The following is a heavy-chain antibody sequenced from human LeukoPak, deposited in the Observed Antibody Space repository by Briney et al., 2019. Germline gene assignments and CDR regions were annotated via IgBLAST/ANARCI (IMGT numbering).Heavy chain of an antibody. Sequence: SETLSLACTVSGDSISGHYWNWIRQLPGKGLEWLGYIYSSGSTNSNPSLKSRVTISVDTSKNQFSLKLSSVTAADTAVYYCAGFDYSNYLYYMDVWGKGTTVTVSS. D-gene: IGHD4-11*01. V-gene: IGHV4-59*11. CDR1: GDSISGHY. CDR2: IYSSGST. CDR3: AGFDYSNYLYYMDV. J-gene: IGHJ6*03.